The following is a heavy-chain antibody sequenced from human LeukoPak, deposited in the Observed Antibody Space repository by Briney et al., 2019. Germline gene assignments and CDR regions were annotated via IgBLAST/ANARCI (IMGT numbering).Heavy chain of an antibody. D-gene: IGHD6-19*01. CDR3: ARGLFAGGWYPDYFDY. Sequence: PGGSPRLSCTASGFTFSNFWMSWVRQAPGKGLEWVANIKPDGSDKYYVDSMEGRFTISRDNAKNSLYLQMNSLRAEDTAVYYCARGLFAGGWYPDYFDYWGQGTLVTVSS. V-gene: IGHV3-7*03. CDR2: IKPDGSDK. J-gene: IGHJ4*02. CDR1: GFTFSNFW.